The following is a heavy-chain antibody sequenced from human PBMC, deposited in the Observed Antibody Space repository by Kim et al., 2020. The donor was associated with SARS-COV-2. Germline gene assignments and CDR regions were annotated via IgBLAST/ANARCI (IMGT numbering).Heavy chain of an antibody. D-gene: IGHD3-3*01. V-gene: IGHV3-23*01. CDR3: AKGREWLVYERIDY. CDR2: ISNSGDVT. CDR1: GFTFSTYA. J-gene: IGHJ4*02. Sequence: GGSLRLSCAASGFTFSTYAMTWVRQAPGKGLEWVSVISNSGDVTYYADSVKGRFSISRDNSKNTLYLQMKSLRAEDTAIYYCAKGREWLVYERIDYWGQG.